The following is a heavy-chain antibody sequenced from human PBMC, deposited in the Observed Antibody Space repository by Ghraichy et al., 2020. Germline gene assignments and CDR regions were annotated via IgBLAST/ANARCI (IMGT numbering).Heavy chain of an antibody. D-gene: IGHD4-23*01. CDR3: ARGSTLDYGGKTLNFDY. CDR1: GGSISSGGYS. J-gene: IGHJ4*02. V-gene: IGHV4-30-2*01. Sequence: SETLSLTCAVSGGSISSGGYSWSWIRQPPGKGLEWIGYIYHSGSTYYNPSLKSRVTISVDRSKNQFSLKLSSVTAADTAVYYCARGSTLDYGGKTLNFDYWGQGTLVTVSS. CDR2: IYHSGST.